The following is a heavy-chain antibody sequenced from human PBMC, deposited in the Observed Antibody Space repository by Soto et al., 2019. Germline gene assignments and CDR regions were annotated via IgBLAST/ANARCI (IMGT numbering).Heavy chain of an antibody. J-gene: IGHJ4*02. V-gene: IGHV3-74*01. CDR3: ASGGRGY. CDR2: INSDGTSI. CDR1: GITFTTYW. D-gene: IGHD2-15*01. Sequence: GGSLRLSCAASGITFTTYWMHWVRQVPGKGLVWVSRINSDGTSIGYAGSVRGRFTISRDNARNTVYLQMNSLRAEDTAVYYCASGGRGYWGQGSLVTVSS.